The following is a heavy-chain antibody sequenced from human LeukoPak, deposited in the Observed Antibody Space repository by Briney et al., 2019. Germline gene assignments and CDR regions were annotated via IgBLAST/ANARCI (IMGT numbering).Heavy chain of an antibody. D-gene: IGHD4-23*01. CDR2: ISYSGST. CDR1: GGSISSYY. CDR3: ARGYGGDPLYFDY. Sequence: SETLSLTCTVSGGSISSYYWSWIRQPPGKGLEWIGYISYSGSTNYNPSLKSRVTISVDTSKNQFSLKLSSVIAADTAVYYCARGYGGDPLYFDYWGQGSLVTVSS. J-gene: IGHJ4*02. V-gene: IGHV4-59*01.